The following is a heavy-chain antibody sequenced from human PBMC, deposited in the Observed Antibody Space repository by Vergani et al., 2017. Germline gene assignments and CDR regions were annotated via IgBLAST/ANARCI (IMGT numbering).Heavy chain of an antibody. Sequence: QVQLVQSGAEVKKPGASVKVSCKASGYTFTGSYMHWVRQAPGQGLEWMGWINPNSGGTNYAQKFQGRVTITRDTSISTAYMELSRLRSDDTAVYYCARDWGFATVATPDYWGQGTLVTVSS. CDR1: GYTFTGSY. V-gene: IGHV1-2*02. CDR3: ARDWGFATVATPDY. J-gene: IGHJ4*02. CDR2: INPNSGGT. D-gene: IGHD4-23*01.